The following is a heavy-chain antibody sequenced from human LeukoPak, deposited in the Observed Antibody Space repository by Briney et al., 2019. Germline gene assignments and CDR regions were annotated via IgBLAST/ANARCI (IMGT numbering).Heavy chain of an antibody. D-gene: IGHD3-22*01. CDR1: GFTFSSYW. V-gene: IGHV3-7*01. CDR3: ARDPEDYYDSSAYYDGFDM. J-gene: IGHJ3*02. CDR2: IKHDGSVQ. Sequence: GGSLRLSCAASGFTFSSYWMSWVRQAPGKGLEWVANIKHDGSVQYCVDSVKGRFTISRDNAKNSLYLQMNSLRAEDTAVYYCARDPEDYYDSSAYYDGFDMWGQGTMVTVSS.